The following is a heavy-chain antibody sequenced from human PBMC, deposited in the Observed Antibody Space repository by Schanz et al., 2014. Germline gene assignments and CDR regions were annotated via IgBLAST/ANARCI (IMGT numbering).Heavy chain of an antibody. CDR1: GFTFSTST. V-gene: IGHV3-23*04. J-gene: IGHJ4*02. CDR3: ARGGPAYYFDD. Sequence: EVQLVESGGGLVQPGGSLRLSCAASGFTFSTSTMHWVRQAPGKGLEWVSAISASGGTTYYADSVKGRFTISRDNSKNTLYLQMNSLRAEDTAVYYCARGGPAYYFDDWGQGTLVTVSS. CDR2: ISASGGTT.